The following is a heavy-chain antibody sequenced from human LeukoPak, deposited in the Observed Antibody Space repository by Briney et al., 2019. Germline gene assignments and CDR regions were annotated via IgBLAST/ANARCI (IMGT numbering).Heavy chain of an antibody. CDR1: GVSSCNYA. V-gene: IGHV3-23*01. Sequence: GGSLRLSCVVSGVSSCNYAMGWIRQAPGKGLEWVSSITSNGNDTFYAVSVKGRFTIPRDNSRDTVFLQMNSLRADDTAVYYCAKDVRRLRFLEWLNYMDVWGKGTTVTVSS. J-gene: IGHJ6*03. CDR3: AKDVRRLRFLEWLNYMDV. CDR2: ITSNGNDT. D-gene: IGHD3-3*01.